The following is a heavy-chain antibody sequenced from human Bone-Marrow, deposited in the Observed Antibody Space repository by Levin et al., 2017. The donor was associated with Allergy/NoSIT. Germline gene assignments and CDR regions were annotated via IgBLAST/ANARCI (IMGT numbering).Heavy chain of an antibody. CDR2: ITGTSGT. J-gene: IGHJ4*02. D-gene: IGHD1-26*01. CDR1: GFTFSNYA. CDR3: AKVPWAQSGQFDY. V-gene: IGHV3-23*01. Sequence: GGSLRLSCAASGFTFSNYAISWVRQAPGKGLEWVSTITGTSGTYYADSVKGRFTISRDNSKNTLYLQMNSLRAADTAVYYCAKVPWAQSGQFDYWGQGTLVTVSS.